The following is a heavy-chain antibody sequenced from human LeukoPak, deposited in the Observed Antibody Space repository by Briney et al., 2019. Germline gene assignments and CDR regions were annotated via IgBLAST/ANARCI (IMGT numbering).Heavy chain of an antibody. CDR3: ARTTMVRGVIIGDY. CDR1: GGSFSGYY. V-gene: IGHV4-59*10. D-gene: IGHD3-10*01. J-gene: IGHJ4*02. Sequence: SETLSLTCAVYGGSFSGYYWSWIRQPAGKGLEWIGRIYTSGSTNYNPSLKSRVTISVDTSKNQFSLKLSSVTAADTAVYYCARTTMVRGVIIGDYWGQGTLVTVSS. CDR2: IYTSGST.